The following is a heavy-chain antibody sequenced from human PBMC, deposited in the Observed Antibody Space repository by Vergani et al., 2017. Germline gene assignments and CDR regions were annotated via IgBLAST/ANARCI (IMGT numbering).Heavy chain of an antibody. D-gene: IGHD3-16*01. Sequence: DVQLVESGGIVVQRGGSLRLSCEVSGFTFQEYAFHWVRQAPGKGLEWVSAIAWDGGSTFYADSVNGRFTISRDNSKNTLYLEMESLRVEDTAVYFCARDKSKRAPAVMGTYYYYMDVWGKGTKVTVSS. CDR2: IAWDGGST. CDR3: ARDKSKRAPAVMGTYYYYMDV. V-gene: IGHV3-43D*04. J-gene: IGHJ6*03. CDR1: GFTFQEYA.